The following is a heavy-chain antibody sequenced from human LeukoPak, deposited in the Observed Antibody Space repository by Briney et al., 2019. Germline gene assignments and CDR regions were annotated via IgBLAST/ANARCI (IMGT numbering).Heavy chain of an antibody. D-gene: IGHD3-22*01. Sequence: PGGSLRLSCPGSGFTFRSLGMHWVRQAPGKGLEWVAFVENDGTTKYYADSVKGRFTISRDNAKNSLYLQMNSLRAEDTAVYYCARDRRGDYYDSSGYPLYYMDVWGKGTTVTISS. CDR2: VENDGTTK. V-gene: IGHV3-30*12. CDR1: GFTFRSLG. J-gene: IGHJ6*03. CDR3: ARDRRGDYYDSSGYPLYYMDV.